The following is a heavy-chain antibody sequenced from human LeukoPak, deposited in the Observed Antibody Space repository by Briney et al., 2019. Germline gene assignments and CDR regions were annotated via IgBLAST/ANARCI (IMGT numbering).Heavy chain of an antibody. Sequence: GGSLTLSCAVSGLTFSSYSMNWVRQAPGKGLQWVSSISGGSNYIYYADSVKGRFTISRDNAKNSLYLQMNSLRVEDTAVYYCATEVECYSNGFYGDYWGPGTLVTVSS. V-gene: IGHV3-21*01. CDR2: ISGGSNYI. CDR1: GLTFSSYS. D-gene: IGHD3-22*01. CDR3: ATEVECYSNGFYGDY. J-gene: IGHJ4*02.